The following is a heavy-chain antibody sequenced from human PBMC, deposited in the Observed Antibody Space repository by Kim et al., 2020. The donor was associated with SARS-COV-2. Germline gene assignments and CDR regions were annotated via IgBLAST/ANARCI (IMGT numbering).Heavy chain of an antibody. Sequence: GGSLRLSCAASGFTFDDYGMSWVRQAPGKGLEWVSGINWNGGSTGYADSVKGRFTISRDNAKNSLYLQMNSLRAEDTALYHCARVRDVSERLEQYYFDYWGQGTLVTVSS. CDR1: GFTFDDYG. D-gene: IGHD1-1*01. CDR2: INWNGGST. J-gene: IGHJ4*02. V-gene: IGHV3-20*01. CDR3: ARVRDVSERLEQYYFDY.